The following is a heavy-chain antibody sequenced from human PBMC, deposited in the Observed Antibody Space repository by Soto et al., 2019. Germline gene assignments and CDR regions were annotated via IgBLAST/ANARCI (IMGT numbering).Heavy chain of an antibody. CDR2: ISYDGSNK. Sequence: QVQLVESGVGVVQPGRSLRLSCAASGFTFSSYAMHWVRQAPGKGLEWVAVISYDGSNKYYADSVKGRFTISRDNSKNTLYLQMNSLRAEDTAVYYCARGGGGTAFDYWGQGTLVTVSS. D-gene: IGHD2-15*01. CDR1: GFTFSSYA. V-gene: IGHV3-30-3*01. CDR3: ARGGGGTAFDY. J-gene: IGHJ4*02.